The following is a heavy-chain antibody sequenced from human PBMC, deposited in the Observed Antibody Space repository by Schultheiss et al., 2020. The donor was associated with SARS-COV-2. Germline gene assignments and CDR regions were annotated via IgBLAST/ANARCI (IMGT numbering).Heavy chain of an antibody. Sequence: GESLKISCSASGFTFSSYAMHWVRQAPGKGLEYVSAISSNGGSTYYADSVKGRFTISRDNSKNTLYLQMSSLRAEDTAVYYCARDGVRAYSYGPYYYYYYMDVWGKGTTVTVSS. CDR3: ARDGVRAYSYGPYYYYYYMDV. V-gene: IGHV3-64D*09. D-gene: IGHD5-18*01. CDR2: ISSNGGST. CDR1: GFTFSSYA. J-gene: IGHJ6*03.